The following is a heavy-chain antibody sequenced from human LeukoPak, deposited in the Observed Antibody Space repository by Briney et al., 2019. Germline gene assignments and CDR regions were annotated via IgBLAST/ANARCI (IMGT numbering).Heavy chain of an antibody. V-gene: IGHV4-59*08. CDR3: ARRLTIFGGPDAFDI. Sequence: SETLSLTCTVSGGSISSYYWSWVRQPPGKGLECIGYIYYSGRTNYNPSLKSGVTISVDTSKNQFSMNLSSVTDSDTAVYDCARRLTIFGGPDAFDIWGQGTMVTVSS. J-gene: IGHJ3*02. D-gene: IGHD3-3*01. CDR2: IYYSGRT. CDR1: GGSISSYY.